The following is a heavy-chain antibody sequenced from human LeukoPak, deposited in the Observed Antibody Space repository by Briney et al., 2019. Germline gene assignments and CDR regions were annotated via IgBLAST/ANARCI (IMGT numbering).Heavy chain of an antibody. CDR1: GGSISSGDYY. J-gene: IGHJ4*02. D-gene: IGHD6-19*01. Sequence: SETLSLTCTVSGGSISSGDYYWSWIRQPPGKGLEWIGYIYYSGSTYYNPSLKSRVTISVDTSKNQFSLKLSSVTAADTAVYYCARAGSGSRKRETDYWGQGTLVTVSS. CDR2: IYYSGST. CDR3: ARAGSGSRKRETDY. V-gene: IGHV4-30-4*01.